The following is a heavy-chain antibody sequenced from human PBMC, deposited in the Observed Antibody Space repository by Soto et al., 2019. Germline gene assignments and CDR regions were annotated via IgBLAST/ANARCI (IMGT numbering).Heavy chain of an antibody. Sequence: SVKVSCKASGGTFSSYAISWVRQAPGQGLEWMGGIIPIFGTANYAQKFQGRVTITADESTSTAYMELSSLRSEDTAVYYCARYGMYYYDSSGYPGTDAFDIWGQGTMVTVSS. CDR3: ARYGMYYYDSSGYPGTDAFDI. D-gene: IGHD3-22*01. J-gene: IGHJ3*02. CDR1: GGTFSSYA. V-gene: IGHV1-69*13. CDR2: IIPIFGTA.